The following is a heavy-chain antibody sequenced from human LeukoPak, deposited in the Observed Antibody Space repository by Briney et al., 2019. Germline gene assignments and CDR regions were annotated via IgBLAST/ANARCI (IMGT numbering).Heavy chain of an antibody. CDR3: ATGYYYDSSNWFDP. V-gene: IGHV1-24*01. Sequence: GASVKVSCKVSGYTLTELSMHWVRQAPGKGLEWMGGFDPEDGETIYAQKFQGRVTMTEDTSTDTAYMELSSLRSKDTAVYYCATGYYYDSSNWFDPWGQGTLVTVSS. CDR1: GYTLTELS. J-gene: IGHJ5*02. D-gene: IGHD3-22*01. CDR2: FDPEDGET.